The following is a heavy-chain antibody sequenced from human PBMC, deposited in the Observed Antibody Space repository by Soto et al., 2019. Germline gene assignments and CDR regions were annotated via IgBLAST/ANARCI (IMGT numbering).Heavy chain of an antibody. CDR1: GYTFTGYY. Sequence: GASVKVPCKASGYTFTGYYMHWVRQAPGQGLEWMGCINPNDGGTIYAQKFQGRVTMTEDTSTDTAYMELSSLRSEDTAVYYCATVTYDYIWGSYRYTGSWFDPWGQGTLVTVSS. V-gene: IGHV1-2*02. D-gene: IGHD3-16*02. J-gene: IGHJ5*02. CDR2: INPNDGGT. CDR3: ATVTYDYIWGSYRYTGSWFDP.